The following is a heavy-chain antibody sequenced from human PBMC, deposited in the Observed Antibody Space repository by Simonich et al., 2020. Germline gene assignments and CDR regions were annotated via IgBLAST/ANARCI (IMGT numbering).Heavy chain of an antibody. D-gene: IGHD7-27*01. Sequence: QVQLVQSGAEVKKPGASVKVSCTASGYTFTGSYMHWVRQAPGQGLEWMGMINPNSGGTNYAQKFQGRVTMTRDTSISTAYMELSRLRSDDTAVYYCARGRLTGDKGAFDIWGQGTMVTVSS. V-gene: IGHV1-2*02. J-gene: IGHJ3*02. CDR2: INPNSGGT. CDR3: ARGRLTGDKGAFDI. CDR1: GYTFTGSY.